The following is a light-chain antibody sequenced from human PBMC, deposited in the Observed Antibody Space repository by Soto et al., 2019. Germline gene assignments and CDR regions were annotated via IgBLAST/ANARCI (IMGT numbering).Light chain of an antibody. V-gene: IGKV1-33*01. CDR3: QQNDNLLLT. Sequence: DIQMTQSPSSLSASVGDRVTITCQASQDISNYLNWYQQKSGKAPKLLIYDASNLETGVPSRFSGSGSGTDFTFTISSLQPEDIATYYCQQNDNLLLTFGGGTKVEI. CDR2: DAS. J-gene: IGKJ4*01. CDR1: QDISNY.